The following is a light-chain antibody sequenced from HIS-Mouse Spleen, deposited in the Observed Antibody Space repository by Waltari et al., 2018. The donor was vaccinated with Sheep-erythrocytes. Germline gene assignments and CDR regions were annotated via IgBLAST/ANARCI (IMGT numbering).Light chain of an antibody. CDR1: SSHAGGYNY. CDR2: EVS. V-gene: IGLV2-8*01. J-gene: IGLJ3*02. CDR3: AAWDDSLSGNWV. Sequence: QSALTQPPSASGSPGQSVTISCTGTSSHAGGYNYVSWYQPHPRKAPKPMIYEVSKRPSGCTDRFSGSKSGTSASLAISGLRSEDEADYYCAAWDDSLSGNWVFGGGTKLTVL.